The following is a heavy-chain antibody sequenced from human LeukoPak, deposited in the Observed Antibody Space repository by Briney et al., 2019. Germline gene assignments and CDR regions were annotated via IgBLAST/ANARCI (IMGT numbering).Heavy chain of an antibody. V-gene: IGHV3-23*01. Sequence: PGGSLRLSCAASGFTFSSYAMSWVRQAPGKGLEWVSAISGSGGSTYYADSVKGRFTISRDNSKNTLYLQMNSLRAEDTAVYYCAKRPSRVGANSHCFDYWGQGTLVTVSS. J-gene: IGHJ4*02. CDR2: ISGSGGST. CDR3: AKRPSRVGANSHCFDY. CDR1: GFTFSSYA. D-gene: IGHD1-26*01.